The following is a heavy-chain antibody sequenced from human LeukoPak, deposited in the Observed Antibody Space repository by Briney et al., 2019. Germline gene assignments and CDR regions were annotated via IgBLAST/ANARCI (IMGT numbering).Heavy chain of an antibody. CDR1: GGSMSSYY. CDR3: ARHEGYDFWSGYYFNFDY. V-gene: IGHV4-4*07. Sequence: SETLSLTCTVSGGSMSSYYWSWIRQPAGKEMEWIGRIYDDGSTNYNPSLKSRVTLSVDASKNQISLKLSSVTAADTAVYYCARHEGYDFWSGYYFNFDYWGQGTLVTVSS. CDR2: IYDDGST. D-gene: IGHD3-3*01. J-gene: IGHJ4*02.